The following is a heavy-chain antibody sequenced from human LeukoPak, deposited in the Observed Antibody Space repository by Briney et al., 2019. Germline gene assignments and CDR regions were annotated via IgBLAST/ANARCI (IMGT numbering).Heavy chain of an antibody. CDR1: GYTFARYG. J-gene: IGHJ3*02. V-gene: IGHV1-18*01. CDR3: ARVILDGSDAFDI. CDR2: ISPYNGDT. Sequence: ASVKVSCKPSGYTFARYGISWVRQAPGQGLEWMGWISPYNGDTNYSQKLQGRVTMTTDTSTSTAYMELRSLRSEDTAVYYCARVILDGSDAFDIWGQGTMATISS. D-gene: IGHD3/OR15-3a*01.